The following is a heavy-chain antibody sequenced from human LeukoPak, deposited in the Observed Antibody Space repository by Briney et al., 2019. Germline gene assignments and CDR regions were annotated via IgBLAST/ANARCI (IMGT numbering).Heavy chain of an antibody. CDR1: GFTFSDYY. D-gene: IGHD1-1*01. CDR2: IKSKNDGGTT. V-gene: IGHV3-15*01. J-gene: IGHJ4*02. CDR3: VGRPWNFDY. Sequence: GGSLRLSCAASGFTFSDYYMSWIRQAPGKGLEWVGRIKSKNDGGTTDFAAPVKGRFTISRDDSKRMVFLEMNSLKTEDTAVYYCVGRPWNFDYWGQGTLVTVSS.